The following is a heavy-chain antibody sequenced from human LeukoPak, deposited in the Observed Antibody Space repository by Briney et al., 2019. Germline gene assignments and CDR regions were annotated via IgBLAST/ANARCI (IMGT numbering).Heavy chain of an antibody. J-gene: IGHJ4*02. Sequence: SVKVSCKASGGTFSSYAISWVRQAPGQGLEWMGGIIPIFGTANYAQKFQGRVTITADKSTSTAYMELSSLRSEDTAVYYCASSYSGSYGPLDYWGQGTLVTVSS. CDR3: ASSYSGSYGPLDY. CDR2: IIPIFGTA. CDR1: GGTFSSYA. V-gene: IGHV1-69*06. D-gene: IGHD1-26*01.